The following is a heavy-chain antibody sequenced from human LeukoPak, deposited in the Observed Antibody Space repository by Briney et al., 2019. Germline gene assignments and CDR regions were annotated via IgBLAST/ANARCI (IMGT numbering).Heavy chain of an antibody. D-gene: IGHD2-2*01. Sequence: GASVTVSCKASGYSFSIYGINWVRQAPGQGLEWMGWISTDNGNTNYAQKVQGRVTMTTDTSTSTAYMELRSLRSDDTAVYYCARDDAELGDAFDIWGQGTMVTVSS. CDR2: ISTDNGNT. J-gene: IGHJ3*02. V-gene: IGHV1-18*01. CDR1: GYSFSIYG. CDR3: ARDDAELGDAFDI.